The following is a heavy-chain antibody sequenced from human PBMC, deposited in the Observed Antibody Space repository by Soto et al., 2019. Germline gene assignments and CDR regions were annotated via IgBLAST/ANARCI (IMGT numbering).Heavy chain of an antibody. D-gene: IGHD2-15*01. V-gene: IGHV3-48*03. CDR3: ARVGCSGGSCYSFYYSYYYMDV. J-gene: IGHJ6*03. Sequence: GGSLRLSCAASGFTFSSYEMNWVRQAPGKGLEWVSYISSSGSTIYYADSVKGRFTISRDNAKNSLYLQMNSLRAEDTAVYYCARVGCSGGSCYSFYYSYYYMDVWGKGTTVTVSS. CDR1: GFTFSSYE. CDR2: ISSSGSTI.